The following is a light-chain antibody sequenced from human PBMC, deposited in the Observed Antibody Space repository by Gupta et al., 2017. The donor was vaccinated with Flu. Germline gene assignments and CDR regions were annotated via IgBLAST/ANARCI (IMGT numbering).Light chain of an antibody. CDR1: SSDVGGYNY. Sequence: QSALTPPASVSGSPGQSSTLSCTGTSSDVGGYNYVSWYHQHPGKAPKLIIYEVSYRPSGVSNRFSGSKSGNTASLTISGLQAEDECDYYCSSYTSSSIYSVFGTGTKVTVL. CDR3: SSYTSSSIYSV. V-gene: IGLV2-14*01. J-gene: IGLJ1*01. CDR2: EVS.